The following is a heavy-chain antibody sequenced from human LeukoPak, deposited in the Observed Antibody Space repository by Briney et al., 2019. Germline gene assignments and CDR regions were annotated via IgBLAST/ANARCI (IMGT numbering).Heavy chain of an antibody. CDR2: ISAYNGNT. D-gene: IGHD6-19*01. CDR3: ARGRSNSGRTAPGMDV. V-gene: IGHV1-18*01. Sequence: GASVKVSCKASGYTFTRYVFSWVRQAPGRGRAGVGWISAYNGNTNYAQKLQGRVTMTTDTSTSTAYKELRSLRSDDTAVYYCARGRSNSGRTAPGMDVWGQGTTVTVSS. J-gene: IGHJ6*02. CDR1: GYTFTRYV.